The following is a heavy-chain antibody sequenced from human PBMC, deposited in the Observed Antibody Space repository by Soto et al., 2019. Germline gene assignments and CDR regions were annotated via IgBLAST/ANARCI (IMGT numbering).Heavy chain of an antibody. CDR2: IKQDGSEK. D-gene: IGHD3-9*01. V-gene: IGHV3-7*01. CDR1: GFTFSSYW. J-gene: IGHJ3*02. CDR3: ARDRLRRYFDWFDAFDI. Sequence: GGSLRLSCAASGFTFSSYWMSWVRQAPGKGLEWVANIKQDGSEKYYVDSVKGRFTISRDNAKNSLYLQMNSLRAEDTAVYYCARDRLRRYFDWFDAFDISGQATMVTVSS.